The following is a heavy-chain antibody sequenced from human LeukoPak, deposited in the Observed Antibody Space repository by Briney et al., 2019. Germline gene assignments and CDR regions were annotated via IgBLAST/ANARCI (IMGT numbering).Heavy chain of an antibody. CDR3: ARVPIAAAEYYFDY. CDR2: IHYSGST. J-gene: IGHJ4*02. V-gene: IGHV4-59*01. D-gene: IGHD6-13*01. Sequence: PSETLSLTCTVSSGSISNYYWSWIRQPPGKGLEWIGYIHYSGSTNYNPPLKSRVTISVDTSKNQFSLNLSSVTAADTAVYYCARVPIAAAEYYFDYWGQGTLVTVSS. CDR1: SGSISNYY.